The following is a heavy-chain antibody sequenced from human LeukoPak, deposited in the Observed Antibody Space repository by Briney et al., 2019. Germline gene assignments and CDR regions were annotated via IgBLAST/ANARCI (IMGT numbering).Heavy chain of an antibody. CDR3: ARDSPSITTDY. Sequence: SETLSLTCTVSGGSISSSSYYWGWIRQPPGKGLEWIGSIYYSGSTYYNPSLKSRVTISVDTSKNQFSLKLSSVTAADTAVYYCARDSPSITTDYWGQGTLVTVSS. CDR1: GGSISSSSYY. CDR2: IYYSGST. J-gene: IGHJ4*02. V-gene: IGHV4-39*07. D-gene: IGHD2-2*01.